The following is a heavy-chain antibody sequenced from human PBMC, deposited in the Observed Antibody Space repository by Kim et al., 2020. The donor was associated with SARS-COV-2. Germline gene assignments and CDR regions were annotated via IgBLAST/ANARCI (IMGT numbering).Heavy chain of an antibody. D-gene: IGHD4-17*01. V-gene: IGHV4-59*08. CDR3: ARQTVTTYDY. J-gene: IGHJ4*02. Sequence: TNSNPSLKSRVTISVDTSKNQFSLKLSSVTAADTAVYYCARQTVTTYDYWGQGTLVTVSS. CDR2: T.